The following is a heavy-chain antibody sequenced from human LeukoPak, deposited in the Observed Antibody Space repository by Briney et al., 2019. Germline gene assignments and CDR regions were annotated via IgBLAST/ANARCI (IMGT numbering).Heavy chain of an antibody. Sequence: GGSLRLSCAASGFTFSSYNMNWVRQAPGKGPEWVSYISSSSIPIYYTDSVKGRFTTSRDNAKNSLYLQMNSLRDEDTAVYYCARGTTVLDYWGQGTLVTVSS. CDR1: GFTFSSYN. J-gene: IGHJ4*02. D-gene: IGHD1-1*01. V-gene: IGHV3-48*02. CDR2: ISSSSIPI. CDR3: ARGTTVLDY.